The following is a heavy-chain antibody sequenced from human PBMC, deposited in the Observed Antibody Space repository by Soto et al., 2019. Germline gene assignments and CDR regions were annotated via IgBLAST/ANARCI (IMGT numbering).Heavy chain of an antibody. CDR1: GGIFSTYA. CDR2: IIPIFGTP. CDR3: ARDRGDYGSGNYYNRLDF. J-gene: IGHJ4*02. V-gene: IGHV1-69*01. D-gene: IGHD3-10*01. Sequence: QVQLVQSGAEVKKPGSSVKVPCKASGGIFSTYAISWLRQAPGQGLEWMGGIIPIFGTPNYAQRFQGRVTITADESTSTAYLELSRLRSEETAVYYCARDRGDYGSGNYYNRLDFWGQGPLVTVSS.